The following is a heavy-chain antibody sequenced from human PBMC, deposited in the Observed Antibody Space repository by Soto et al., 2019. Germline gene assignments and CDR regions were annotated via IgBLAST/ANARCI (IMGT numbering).Heavy chain of an antibody. CDR3: ASRSGSGSYRFDRNYYYYGMDV. CDR1: SGSISSSNW. Sequence: SETLSLTCAVSSGSISSSNWWSWVRQPPGKGLEWNGEIYHSGSTNYNPSLKSRVTISVDKSKNQFSLKLSSVTAADTAVYYCASRSGSGSYRFDRNYYYYGMDVWGQGTTVTVSS. V-gene: IGHV4-4*02. J-gene: IGHJ6*02. CDR2: IYHSGST. D-gene: IGHD3-10*01.